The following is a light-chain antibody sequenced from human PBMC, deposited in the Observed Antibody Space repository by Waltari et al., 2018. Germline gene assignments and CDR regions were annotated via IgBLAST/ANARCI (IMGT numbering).Light chain of an antibody. J-gene: IGKJ4*01. CDR3: QQYYSAPLT. V-gene: IGKV4-1*01. CDR2: WAS. Sequence: DIVMTQSPDSLAVSLGERATIHCKSRQSVLDTSNNKSYLAWYQQQSGQPPKLLIYWASTRRSGVPVRFSGSGSGSDYTLTISSLQAEDVSVYYCQQYYSAPLTFGGGTKVEIK. CDR1: QSVLDTSNNKSY.